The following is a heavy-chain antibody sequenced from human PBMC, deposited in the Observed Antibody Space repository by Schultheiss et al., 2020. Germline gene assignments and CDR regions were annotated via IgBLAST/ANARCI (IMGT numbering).Heavy chain of an antibody. CDR3: ARAYYYGSGSYVHLDY. CDR2: IYTSGST. V-gene: IGHV4-39*07. D-gene: IGHD3-10*01. J-gene: IGHJ4*02. CDR1: GGSISSSSYY. Sequence: SETLSLTCTVSGGSISSSSYYWGWIRQPPGKGLEWIGSIYTSGSTNYNPSLKSRVTMSVDTSKNQFSLKLSSVTAADTAVYYCARAYYYGSGSYVHLDYWGQGTRVTVCS.